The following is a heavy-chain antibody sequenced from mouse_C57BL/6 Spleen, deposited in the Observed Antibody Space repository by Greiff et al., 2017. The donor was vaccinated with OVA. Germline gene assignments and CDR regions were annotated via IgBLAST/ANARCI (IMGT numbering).Heavy chain of an antibody. Sequence: EVQLQQSGPELVKPGASVKISCKASGYTFTDYYMNWVKQSHGKSLEWIGDINPNNGGTSYNQKFKGKATLTVDKSSSTAYMELRSLTSEDSAVYYCARRKDYYGSSPLYYYAMDYWGQGTSVTVSS. D-gene: IGHD1-1*01. CDR3: ARRKDYYGSSPLYYYAMDY. CDR2: INPNNGGT. V-gene: IGHV1-26*01. CDR1: GYTFTDYY. J-gene: IGHJ4*01.